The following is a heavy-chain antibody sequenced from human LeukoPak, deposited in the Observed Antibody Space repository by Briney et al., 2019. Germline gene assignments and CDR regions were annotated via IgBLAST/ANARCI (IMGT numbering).Heavy chain of an antibody. Sequence: SETLSLTCTVSGGSISSYYWSWIRQPPGKGLEWIGYIYYTGSTNYNPSLKSRVTISVDTSKNQFSLKLTSMTAADTAVYYCASRGFSSNAFDIWGQGTVVTVSS. CDR2: IYYTGST. CDR1: GGSISSYY. V-gene: IGHV4-59*01. CDR3: ASRGFSSNAFDI. J-gene: IGHJ3*02. D-gene: IGHD3-10*01.